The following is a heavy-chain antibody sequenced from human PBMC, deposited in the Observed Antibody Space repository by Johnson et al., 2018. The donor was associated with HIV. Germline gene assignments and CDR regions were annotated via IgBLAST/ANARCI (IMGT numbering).Heavy chain of an antibody. V-gene: IGHV3-30*03. D-gene: IGHD2-2*01. CDR2: ISYDGSNK. CDR3: ARGRYQLPGAFDI. Sequence: QVQLVESGGGVVQPGRSLRLSCAASGFTFSSYGMHWVRQAPGKGLEWVAVISYDGSNKYYADSVKGRFTISRDNSKNTLYLQMNSLRAEDTAVYYCARGRYQLPGAFDIWGQGTMVTVSS. CDR1: GFTFSSYG. J-gene: IGHJ3*02.